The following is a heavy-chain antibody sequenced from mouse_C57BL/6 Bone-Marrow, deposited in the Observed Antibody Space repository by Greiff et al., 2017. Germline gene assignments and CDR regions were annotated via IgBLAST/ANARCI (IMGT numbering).Heavy chain of an antibody. Sequence: QVQLQQSGAELVKPGASVKLSCKASGYTFTSYWMHWVKQRPGQGLEWIGMIHPNSSSTNYNEKFKSKATLTVDKSSSTAYMQLSSLTSADSSVYFCAYHYWYFDVWGTGTTVTVSS. CDR3: AYHYWYFDV. CDR2: IHPNSSST. D-gene: IGHD5-5*01. V-gene: IGHV1-64*01. CDR1: GYTFTSYW. J-gene: IGHJ1*03.